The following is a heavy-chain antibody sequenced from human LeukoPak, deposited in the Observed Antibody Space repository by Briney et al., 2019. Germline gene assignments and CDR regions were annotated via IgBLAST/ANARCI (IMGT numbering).Heavy chain of an antibody. V-gene: IGHV5-51*01. CDR1: GYSFTSYW. CDR2: IYPGDSDT. Sequence: GESLKISCEGSGYSFTSYWIGWVRQMPGKGLEWMGIIYPGDSDTRYSPSFQGQVTISADKSISTAYLQWSSLKASDTAMYYCARHTVDSTSRYSMDVWGKGTTVTVSS. D-gene: IGHD2-2*01. J-gene: IGHJ6*03. CDR3: ARHTVDSTSRYSMDV.